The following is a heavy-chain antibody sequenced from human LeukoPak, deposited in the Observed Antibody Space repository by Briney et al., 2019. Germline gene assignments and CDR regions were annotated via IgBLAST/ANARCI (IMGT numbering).Heavy chain of an antibody. D-gene: IGHD5-18*01. CDR3: TRVVDTAMVTNFDY. V-gene: IGHV4-39*01. Sequence: SETLSLTCTVSGGSISSSSYYWGWIRQPPGKGLEWIGSIYYSGSTYYNPSLKSRVTISVDTSKNQFSLKLSSVTAADTAVYYCTRVVDTAMVTNFDYWGQGTLVTVSS. CDR2: IYYSGST. CDR1: GGSISSSSYY. J-gene: IGHJ4*02.